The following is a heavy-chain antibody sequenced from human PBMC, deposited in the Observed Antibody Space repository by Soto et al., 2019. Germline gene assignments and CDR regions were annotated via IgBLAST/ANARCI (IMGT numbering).Heavy chain of an antibody. CDR2: VSANGRNT. CDR3: AKDLSSLGWLALGAPFDS. CDR1: GFTFSSYA. V-gene: IGHV3-23*01. Sequence: GGSLRLSCAASGFTFSSYAMNWVRQAPGKGLEWVSSVSANGRNTYYADSVKGRFTVSRDKSKNALFLQLDSLRVEDTAIYYCAKDLSSLGWLALGAPFDSSGPGTLVTVSS. D-gene: IGHD3-22*01. J-gene: IGHJ4*02.